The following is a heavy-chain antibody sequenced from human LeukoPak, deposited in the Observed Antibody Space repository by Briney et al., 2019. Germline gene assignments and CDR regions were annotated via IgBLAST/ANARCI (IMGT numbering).Heavy chain of an antibody. V-gene: IGHV3-23*01. Sequence: GGSLRLSCAASGFTFRSYAMNWVRQAPGKGLEWVSGISDTGYQTYYADSVKGRFTISRDNSKNTLYLQMDSLRAEDTAMYYCAKDLSVVRYGSGYFDYWGQGILVTVSS. CDR2: ISDTGYQT. D-gene: IGHD3-10*01. CDR1: GFTFRSYA. CDR3: AKDLSVVRYGSGYFDY. J-gene: IGHJ4*02.